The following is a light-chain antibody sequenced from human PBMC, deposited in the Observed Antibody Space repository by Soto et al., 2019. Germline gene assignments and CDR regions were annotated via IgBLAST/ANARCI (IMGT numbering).Light chain of an antibody. CDR3: QVWDTSTDHPGV. V-gene: IGLV3-21*02. Sequence: SYELTQPPSVSVAPGQTARITCGGDNIGRKSVHWSQQKPGQAPVLVLYDDSDRPSGIPERFSGSNSGNTATLTISRGEAGDEADYYCQVWDTSTDHPGVFGGGTQLTVL. J-gene: IGLJ2*01. CDR2: DDS. CDR1: NIGRKS.